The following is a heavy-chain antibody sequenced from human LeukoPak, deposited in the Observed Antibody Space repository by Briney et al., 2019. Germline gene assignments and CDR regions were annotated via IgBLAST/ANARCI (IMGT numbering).Heavy chain of an antibody. CDR1: GFTFSNAW. CDR2: IKSKTDGGTT. J-gene: IGHJ4*02. D-gene: IGHD3-22*01. V-gene: IGHV3-15*01. CDR3: TTDSNQYYYDSSGYFPHCY. Sequence: GGSLRLSCAASGFTFSNAWMSWVRQAPGKGLGWVGRIKSKTDGGTTDYAAPVKGRFTISRDDSKNTLYLQMNSLKTEDTAVYYCTTDSNQYYYDSSGYFPHCYWGQGTLVTVSS.